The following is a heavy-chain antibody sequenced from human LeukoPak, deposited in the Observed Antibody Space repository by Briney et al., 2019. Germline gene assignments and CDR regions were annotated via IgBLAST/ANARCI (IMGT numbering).Heavy chain of an antibody. D-gene: IGHD6-19*01. CDR3: ASNTAVAGTEGDYYYYMDV. CDR2: INPNSGGT. V-gene: IGHV1-2*02. CDR1: GYTFTGYY. J-gene: IGHJ6*03. Sequence: ASVKVSCKASGYTFTGYYMHWVRQAPGQGLEWMGWINPNSGGTNYAQKFQGRVTMTRDTSISTAYMELSSLRSEDTAVYYCASNTAVAGTEGDYYYYMDVWGKGTTVTVS.